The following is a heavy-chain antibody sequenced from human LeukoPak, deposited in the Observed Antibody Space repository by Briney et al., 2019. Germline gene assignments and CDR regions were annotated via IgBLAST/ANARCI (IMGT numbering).Heavy chain of an antibody. J-gene: IGHJ4*02. V-gene: IGHV4-39*01. CDR2: IYYSGST. CDR3: ARFDYYDRGYFDY. CDR1: GGSISSSSYY. Sequence: SETLSLTCTVSGGSISSSSYYWGWIRQPPGKGLEWIGSIYYSGSTYYNPSLKSRVTISVDTSKNQFSLKLSSVTAADTAVYYCARFDYYDRGYFDYWGQGTLVTVSS. D-gene: IGHD3-22*01.